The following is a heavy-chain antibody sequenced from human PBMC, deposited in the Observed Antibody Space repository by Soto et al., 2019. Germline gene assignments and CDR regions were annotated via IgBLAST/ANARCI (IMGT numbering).Heavy chain of an antibody. D-gene: IGHD3-10*01. CDR3: ARAEGAGFLVA. V-gene: IGHV4-30-4*01. CDR1: GGSISSCDYY. Sequence: QVQLQESGPGLVKPSQTLSLTCTVSGGSISSCDYYWSWIRQHPGKGLEWIGYSDYSGSTYYTPSLKSRVTISVDTSKNQFSLKLSSVTAADTAVYYCARAEGAGFLVAWGQGTLVTVSS. J-gene: IGHJ4*02. CDR2: SDYSGST.